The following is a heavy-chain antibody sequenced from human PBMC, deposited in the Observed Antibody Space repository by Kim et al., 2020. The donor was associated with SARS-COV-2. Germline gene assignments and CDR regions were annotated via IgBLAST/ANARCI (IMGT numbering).Heavy chain of an antibody. D-gene: IGHD3-22*01. CDR1: GFTFSSYS. V-gene: IGHV3-21*01. J-gene: IGHJ5*02. CDR2: ISSSSSYI. CDR3: ARDNHERYYYDSSGYWFDP. Sequence: GGSLRLSCAASGFTFSSYSMNWVRQAPGKGLEWVSSISSSSSYIYYADSVKGRFTISRDNAKNSLYLQMNSLRAEDTAVYYCARDNHERYYYDSSGYWFDPWRQGTLVTVSS.